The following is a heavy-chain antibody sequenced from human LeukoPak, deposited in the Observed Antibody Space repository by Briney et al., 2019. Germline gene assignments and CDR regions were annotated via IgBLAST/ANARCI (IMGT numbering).Heavy chain of an antibody. V-gene: IGHV3-74*01. D-gene: IGHD6-19*01. Sequence: AGGSLRLSCAASGFTFSRYWIHWVRQAPVKGLEWVSRINPDGSTTTYADSVKGRFTISRDNAKNTVYLQMNSLRAEDTAIYYCANGKSEYSGGWPRGTLWGQGTLVIVSS. J-gene: IGHJ4*02. CDR2: INPDGSTT. CDR1: GFTFSRYW. CDR3: ANGKSEYSGGWPRGTL.